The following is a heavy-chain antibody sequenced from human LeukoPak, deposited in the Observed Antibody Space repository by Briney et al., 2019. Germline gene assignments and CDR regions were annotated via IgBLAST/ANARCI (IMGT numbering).Heavy chain of an antibody. CDR3: ASGSGIGSSWFEY. V-gene: IGHV3-64*01. J-gene: IGHJ5*01. D-gene: IGHD3-10*01. CDR2: ISSSGHTT. Sequence: HPGGSLRLSCAASGFTVSSYGLHWVRQAPGKGLEYVSAISSSGHTTFCANSVRGRFTISRDNSKNTLYLQMGSLRDDDMAVYYCASGSGIGSSWFEYWGQGTLVTASS. CDR1: GFTVSSYG.